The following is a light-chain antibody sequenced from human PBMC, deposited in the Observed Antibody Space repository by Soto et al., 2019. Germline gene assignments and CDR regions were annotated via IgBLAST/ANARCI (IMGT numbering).Light chain of an antibody. J-gene: IGKJ1*01. V-gene: IGKV3-20*01. CDR3: QQYGSWT. CDR1: QSVSSY. Sequence: IVLTQSPAPLSLSPGERSTPSCRASQSVSSYLAWYQQKPGQAPRLLIYGASSRATGIPDRFSGSGSGTDFTLTISRLEPEDFAVYYCQQYGSWTFGQGTKVDIK. CDR2: GAS.